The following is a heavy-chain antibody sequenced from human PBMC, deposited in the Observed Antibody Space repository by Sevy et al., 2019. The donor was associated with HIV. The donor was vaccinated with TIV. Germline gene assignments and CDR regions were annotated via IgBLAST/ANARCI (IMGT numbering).Heavy chain of an antibody. J-gene: IGHJ4*02. CDR1: GFSFSANW. CDR2: IKSDGSDK. D-gene: IGHD3-16*01. CDR3: AQETVGRFDS. V-gene: IGHV3-7*01. Sequence: GGSLRLSCAASGFSFSANWMNWVRQAPGKGLEWVANIKSDGSDKHYVDSVEGRFTISRDNAKNSLYLQMNSLRVEDTAVYYCAQETVGRFDSWGQGTLVTVSS.